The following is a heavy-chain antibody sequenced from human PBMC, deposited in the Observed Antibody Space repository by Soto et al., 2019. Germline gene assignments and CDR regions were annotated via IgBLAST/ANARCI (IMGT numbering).Heavy chain of an antibody. J-gene: IGHJ6*02. V-gene: IGHV3-23*01. CDR3: AIASYCSGVTCYHYYYGLHV. CDR1: GFAFNNYA. CDR2: ISNFGDNT. Sequence: GGSLRLSCAASGFAFNNYAMTWVRQAPGKGLEWVSSISNFGDNTFYADSVKGRFTISRDSSKNALHLQMNNLRAEDTAVYYCAIASYCSGVTCYHYYYGLHVWGQGTTVTVSS. D-gene: IGHD2-15*01.